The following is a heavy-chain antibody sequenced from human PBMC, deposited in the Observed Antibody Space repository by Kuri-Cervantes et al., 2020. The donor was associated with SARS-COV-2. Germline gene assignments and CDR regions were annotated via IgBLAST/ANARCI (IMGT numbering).Heavy chain of an antibody. CDR2: INTATGNT. J-gene: IGHJ3*02. V-gene: IGHV1-3*04. Sequence: ASVKVSCKASGYTFCNHAIHWVRQAPGQGLERMGWINTATGNTHYSQKFQGRVTITRDTAASTEFMELNSLRSEDTAVYYCAREVGYCDSGRCYGLDAFDIWGQGTMVTVSS. CDR3: AREVGYCDSGRCYGLDAFDI. D-gene: IGHD2-2*01. CDR1: GYTFCNHA.